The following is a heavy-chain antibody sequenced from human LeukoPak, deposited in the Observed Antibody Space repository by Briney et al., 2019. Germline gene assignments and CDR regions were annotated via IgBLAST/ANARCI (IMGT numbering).Heavy chain of an antibody. J-gene: IGHJ4*02. CDR1: GGSISSYY. V-gene: IGHV4-4*07. D-gene: IGHD3-22*01. CDR3: ARERVYYYDSSGYYFDY. CDR2: IYTSGST. Sequence: SETLSLTCTVSGGSISSYYWSWIRQPAGKGLEWIGRIYTSGSTNYNPSLKSRVTISVDTSKNQFSLKLSSVTAADTAVYYCARERVYYYDSSGYYFDYWGQGTLVTVSS.